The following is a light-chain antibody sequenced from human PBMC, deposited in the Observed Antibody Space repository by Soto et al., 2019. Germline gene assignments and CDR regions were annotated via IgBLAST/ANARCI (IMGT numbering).Light chain of an antibody. J-gene: IGKJ1*01. V-gene: IGKV3-20*01. Sequence: EIVLTQSPGTLSLSPGERATLSCRASQSVSSSYLAWYQQKPGQAPRLLIYGASSRATGIPDRFSGSGSGTDFTLTISRLEPEDFAGYYCQQYGSSRTFCQGTKVEIK. CDR1: QSVSSSY. CDR3: QQYGSSRT. CDR2: GAS.